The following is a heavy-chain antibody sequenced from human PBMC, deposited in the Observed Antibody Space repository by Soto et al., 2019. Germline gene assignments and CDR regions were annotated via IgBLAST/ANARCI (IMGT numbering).Heavy chain of an antibody. Sequence: PGGSLRLSCAASGFNFSSYAMSWVRQAPGKGLEWVSAISGSGGSTYYADSVKGRFTISRDNSKNTLYLQMNSLRAEDTAVYYCAKDGAGGGSYYEGAPNWFDPWGQGTLVTAPQ. V-gene: IGHV3-23*01. D-gene: IGHD1-26*01. CDR2: ISGSGGST. CDR1: GFNFSSYA. J-gene: IGHJ5*02. CDR3: AKDGAGGGSYYEGAPNWFDP.